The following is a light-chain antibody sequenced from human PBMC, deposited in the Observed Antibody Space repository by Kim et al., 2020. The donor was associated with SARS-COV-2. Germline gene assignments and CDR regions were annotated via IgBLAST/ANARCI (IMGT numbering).Light chain of an antibody. J-gene: IGLJ1*01. CDR3: SALDSSLSAMF. V-gene: IGLV10-54*02. CDR1: SNIVGNQG. Sequence: QAGLTQPPSVSKGLRQTATLTCTGNSNIVGNQGAAWLQQHQGHPPKLLSYRNNNRPSGISERFSASRSGNTASLTITGLQPEDEADYYCSALDSSLSAMFFGTGTKVTVL. CDR2: RNN.